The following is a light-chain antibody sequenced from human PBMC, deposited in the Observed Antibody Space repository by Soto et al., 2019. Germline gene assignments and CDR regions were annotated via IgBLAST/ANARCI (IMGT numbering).Light chain of an antibody. Sequence: QAVVTQDPSLTVSPGGTVTLTCASSTGAVTSGNYPSWFQQKPGQTPRTLIYTTNSRHSWTPARFSGSLLGGKAALTLSGVQPEDEAEYYCLLYYCGAQLVFGGGTQLTVL. CDR1: TGAVTSGNY. CDR2: TTN. CDR3: LLYYCGAQLV. V-gene: IGLV7-43*01. J-gene: IGLJ3*02.